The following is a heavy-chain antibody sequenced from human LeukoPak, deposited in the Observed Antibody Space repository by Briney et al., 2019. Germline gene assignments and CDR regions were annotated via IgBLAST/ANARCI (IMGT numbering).Heavy chain of an antibody. D-gene: IGHD1-26*01. V-gene: IGHV1-69*04. CDR3: ARASPGSGSYYTLGY. Sequence: GASVKVSCKASGGTFSSYAISWVRQAPGQGLEWMGRIIPILGIANYAQKFQGRVTITADKSTSTVYMELSSLRSEDTAVYYCARASPGSGSYYTLGYWGQGTLVTVSS. CDR2: IIPILGIA. CDR1: GGTFSSYA. J-gene: IGHJ4*02.